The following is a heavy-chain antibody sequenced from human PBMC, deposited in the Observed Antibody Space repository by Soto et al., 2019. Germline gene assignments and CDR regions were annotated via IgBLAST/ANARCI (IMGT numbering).Heavy chain of an antibody. J-gene: IGHJ6*02. CDR1: GFSVTSNY. CDR2: MYSNGHT. CDR3: ARESGSPVTYHYSYGMDV. V-gene: IGHV3-53*05. D-gene: IGHD4-17*01. Sequence: EVQLVETGGGLIQPGGSLRLSCVASGFSVTSNYMTWVRQAPGKGPEWVSVMYSNGHTYYADSVEGQFTISRDRSSNTLYLQMTSLRREDTAVYYCARESGSPVTYHYSYGMDVWGQGTTVTVSS.